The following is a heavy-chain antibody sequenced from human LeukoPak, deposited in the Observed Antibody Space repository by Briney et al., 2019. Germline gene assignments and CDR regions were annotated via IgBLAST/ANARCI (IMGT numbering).Heavy chain of an antibody. V-gene: IGHV1-8*01. CDR2: MNPNSGNT. D-gene: IGHD3-9*01. CDR3: ARESVGGYFDWLSGDLDY. J-gene: IGHJ4*02. CDR1: GYTCTSYD. Sequence: ASVKVSCKASGYTCTSYDINWVRQATGQGLEWMGWMNPNSGNTGYAQKFQGRVTMTRNTSISTAYMELSSLRSEDTAVYYCARESVGGYFDWLSGDLDYWGQGTLVTVSS.